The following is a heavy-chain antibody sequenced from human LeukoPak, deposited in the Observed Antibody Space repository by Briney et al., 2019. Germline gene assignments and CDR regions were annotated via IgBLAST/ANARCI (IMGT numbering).Heavy chain of an antibody. D-gene: IGHD2-2*01. V-gene: IGHV3-53*01. CDR2: IYPGGST. J-gene: IGHJ4*02. CDR3: ARRYCSSTSCTLDY. CDR1: GFTVSTNY. Sequence: PGGSLRLSCAASGFTVSTNYMSWVRQAPGKGLEWVSVIYPGGSTYYTDSVKGRFTISRDNAENSLYLQMNSLRAEDTAVYYCARRYCSSTSCTLDYWGQGTLVTVSS.